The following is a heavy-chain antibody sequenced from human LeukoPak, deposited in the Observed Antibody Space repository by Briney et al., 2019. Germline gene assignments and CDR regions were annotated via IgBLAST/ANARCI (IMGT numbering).Heavy chain of an antibody. CDR3: ARSPHSSWYGDYFDY. J-gene: IGHJ4*02. CDR1: GYSFTSYW. D-gene: IGHD6-13*01. CDR2: IYPGDSDT. Sequence: GESLKISCKGSGYSFTSYWIGWVRQMPGKGLEWMGIIYPGDSDTRYSPSFQGQVTISADKSISTAYLQWSSLKASDTAMYYCARSPHSSWYGDYFDYWGQGTLVTVSS. V-gene: IGHV5-51*01.